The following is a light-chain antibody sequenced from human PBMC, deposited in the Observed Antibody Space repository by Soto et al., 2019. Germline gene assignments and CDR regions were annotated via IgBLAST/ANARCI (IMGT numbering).Light chain of an antibody. Sequence: DIQMTQSPSTLSASIGARVPITCRASQNIRNWLAWYQQKPGKAPQLLIYDVSSLESGVPPRFSGSGSGTDFTLTISGLQPDDFATYYCQQYDSYWTFGQGTKVDIK. CDR2: DVS. J-gene: IGKJ1*01. CDR3: QQYDSYWT. CDR1: QNIRNW. V-gene: IGKV1-5*01.